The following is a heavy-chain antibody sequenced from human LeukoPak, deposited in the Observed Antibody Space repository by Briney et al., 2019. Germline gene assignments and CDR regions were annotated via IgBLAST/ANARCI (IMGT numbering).Heavy chain of an antibody. V-gene: IGHV3-23*01. CDR2: ISGSGGST. J-gene: IGHJ4*02. CDR1: GFTFSSYA. D-gene: IGHD5-24*01. CDR3: ARPRDGYNQIDY. Sequence: AGGSLRLSCAASGFTFSSYAMSWVRQAPGKGLEWVSAISGSGGSTYYADSVKGRFTISRDNSKNTLYLQMNSLRAEDTAVYYCARPRDGYNQIDYWGQGTLVTVSS.